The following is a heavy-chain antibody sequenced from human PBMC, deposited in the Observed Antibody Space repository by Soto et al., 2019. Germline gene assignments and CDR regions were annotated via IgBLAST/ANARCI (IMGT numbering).Heavy chain of an antibody. Sequence: GGSLRLSCAASGFTFSYYYMSWIRQAPGKGLEWVSYISSSGSTIYYADSVKGRFTISRDNAKNSLYLQMNSLRAEDTAVYYCAREXDYVWGSYRPYYYYGMDVWAKGPRSPSP. V-gene: IGHV3-11*01. J-gene: IGHJ6*02. CDR3: AREXDYVWGSYRPYYYYGMDV. CDR2: ISSSGSTI. D-gene: IGHD3-16*02. CDR1: GFTFSYYY.